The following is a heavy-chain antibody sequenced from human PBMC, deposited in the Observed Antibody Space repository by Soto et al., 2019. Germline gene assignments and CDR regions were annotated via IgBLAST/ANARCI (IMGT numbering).Heavy chain of an antibody. V-gene: IGHV6-1*01. D-gene: IGHD1-7*01. J-gene: IGHJ6*02. CDR1: GDSVSGNSAA. CDR2: TYYRSRWYN. Sequence: SQTLSLTCAISGDSVSGNSAAWNWIRQSPSRGLEWLGRTYYRSRWYNDYAVSVKSRITVTPDTPKNQFSLQLNSVTPEDTAVYYCARDLRLTGTTSGYYYYGMDVWGQGTTVTVSS. CDR3: ARDLRLTGTTSGYYYYGMDV.